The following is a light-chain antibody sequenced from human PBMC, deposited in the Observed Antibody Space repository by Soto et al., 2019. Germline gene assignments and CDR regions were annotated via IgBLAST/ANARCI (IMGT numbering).Light chain of an antibody. CDR1: QSISSY. CDR2: FSS. V-gene: IGKV1-39*01. J-gene: IGKJ4*01. CDR3: QKTSTTQIT. Sequence: DIQMTQSPSSLSASVGDRVTITCRASQSISSYLNWYQQKPGRAPKLLIYFSSSLQSGVPSRFSGSGSGTDFTLTISSLQPEDFATYFCQKTSTTQITFGGGTKVE.